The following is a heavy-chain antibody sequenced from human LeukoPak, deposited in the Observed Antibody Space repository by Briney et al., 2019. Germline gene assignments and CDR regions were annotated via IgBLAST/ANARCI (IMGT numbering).Heavy chain of an antibody. V-gene: IGHV3-7*01. J-gene: IGHJ4*02. CDR2: IKQDGSEK. D-gene: IGHD3-10*01. CDR1: GFTFSSYW. CDR3: VKVAKYYYGSETYYFFEH. Sequence: GGSLRLSCAASGFTFSSYWMSWVRQAPGKGLEWVARIKQDGSEKYYVDSVKGRFTISRDNAKNSLDLQMNSLRVEDTGIYYCVKVAKYYYGSETYYFFEHWGQGTPVTASS.